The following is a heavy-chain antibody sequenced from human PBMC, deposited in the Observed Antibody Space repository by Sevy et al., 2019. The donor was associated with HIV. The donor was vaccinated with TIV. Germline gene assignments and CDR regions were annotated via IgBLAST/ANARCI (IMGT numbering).Heavy chain of an antibody. CDR2: ISSSSSTL. CDR3: ASPLPFYYGSGSEEFDY. V-gene: IGHV3-48*01. Sequence: GGCLRLSCAASGLTFSTYSMNWVRQAPGKGLEWVSYISSSSSTLYYADSVKGRFTISRDNAKNSLYLQMNSLRAEDTAVYYCASPLPFYYGSGSEEFDYWGRGTLVTVSS. J-gene: IGHJ4*02. D-gene: IGHD3-10*01. CDR1: GLTFSTYS.